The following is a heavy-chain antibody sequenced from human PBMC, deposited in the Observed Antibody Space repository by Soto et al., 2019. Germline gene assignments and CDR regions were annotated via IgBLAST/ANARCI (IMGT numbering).Heavy chain of an antibody. CDR1: GGSISSGGYY. CDR3: ARSGIAVAGTVGEFDY. D-gene: IGHD6-19*01. CDR2: IYYSGST. V-gene: IGHV4-31*03. Sequence: QVQLQESGPGLVKPPQTLSLTCTVSGGSISSGGYYWSWIRQHPGKGLEWIGYIYYSGSTYYNPSLKSRVTISVDTSKNQFSLKLSSVTAADTAVYYCARSGIAVAGTVGEFDYWGQGTLVTVSS. J-gene: IGHJ4*02.